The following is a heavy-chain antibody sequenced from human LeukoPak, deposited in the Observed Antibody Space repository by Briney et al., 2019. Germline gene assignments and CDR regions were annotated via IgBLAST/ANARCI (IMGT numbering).Heavy chain of an antibody. J-gene: IGHJ6*02. CDR3: ARDKDYYGSGSYPVYYGMDV. CDR2: IKQDGSEK. CDR1: GFTFSSYW. V-gene: IGHV3-7*01. D-gene: IGHD3-10*01. Sequence: PGGSLRLSCAASGFTFSSYWMSWVRQAPGKGLEWVANIKQDGSEKYYVDSVKGRFTISRDNAKNSLYLQMNSLRAEDTAVYYCARDKDYYGSGSYPVYYGMDVWGQGTTVTVSS.